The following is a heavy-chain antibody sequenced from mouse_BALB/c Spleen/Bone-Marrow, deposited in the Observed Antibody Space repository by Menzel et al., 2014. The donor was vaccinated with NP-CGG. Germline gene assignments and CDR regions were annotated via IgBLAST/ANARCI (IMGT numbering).Heavy chain of an antibody. Sequence: QVQLKDSGAELVRPGVSVKISCKGSGYTFXDYAMHWVKQSHAKSLEWIGVISTYYGDATYNQKFEGKATMTVDKSSSTAYMELARLTSEDSAIYYCTRDLDYWGQGTTLTVSS. V-gene: IGHV1S137*01. CDR3: TRDLDY. J-gene: IGHJ2*01. CDR2: ISTYYGDA. CDR1: GYTFXDYA.